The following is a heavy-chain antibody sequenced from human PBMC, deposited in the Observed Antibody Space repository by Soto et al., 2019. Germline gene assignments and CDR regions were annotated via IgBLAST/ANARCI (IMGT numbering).Heavy chain of an antibody. D-gene: IGHD3-3*01. CDR3: ARDRRIYYDFWSGHYGMDV. CDR1: GGTFSSYA. J-gene: IGHJ6*02. V-gene: IGHV1-69*06. CDR2: IIPIFGTA. Sequence: GASVKVSCKASGGTFSSYAISWVRQAPGQGLEWMGGIIPIFGTANCAQKFQGRVTITADKSTSTAYMELSSLRSEDTAVYYCARDRRIYYDFWSGHYGMDVWGQGTTVTVSS.